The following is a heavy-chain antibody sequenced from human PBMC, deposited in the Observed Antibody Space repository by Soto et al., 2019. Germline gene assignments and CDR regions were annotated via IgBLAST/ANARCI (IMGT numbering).Heavy chain of an antibody. D-gene: IGHD4-17*01. J-gene: IGHJ4*02. V-gene: IGHV3-74*01. CDR2: INSDGSNK. CDR1: GFTFTNYW. CDR3: ASSATGLYGDYN. Sequence: VQLVESGGGLVQPGGSLKLSCAASGFTFTNYWIHWVRQAQGKGLVWVSRINSDGSNKNYADFVKGRFTISRENAKTTVYMQMNSLRAEDTAVYFCASSATGLYGDYNWGQGALVNVSS.